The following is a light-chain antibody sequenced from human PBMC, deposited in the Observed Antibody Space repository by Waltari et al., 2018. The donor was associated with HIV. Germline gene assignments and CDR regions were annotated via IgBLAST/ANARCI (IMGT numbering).Light chain of an antibody. CDR2: EVT. CDR1: SSDVGAYNY. J-gene: IGLJ3*02. CDR3: SSYTGGNRVV. V-gene: IGLV2-14*01. Sequence: QSALTQPASVSGSPGQSITISCTGTSSDVGAYNYVSWYQQHPGKAPKLIIHEVTNRPSGFSTRFSGSKSGNTASLTISGLQAEDEADYYCSSYTGGNRVVFGGGTKVTVL.